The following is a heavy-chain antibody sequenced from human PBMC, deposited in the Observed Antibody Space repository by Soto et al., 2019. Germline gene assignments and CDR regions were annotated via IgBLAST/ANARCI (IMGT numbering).Heavy chain of an antibody. D-gene: IGHD3-10*01. CDR3: ARVPGGLWFGDHDNWFDR. CDR2: ISAYNGNT. Sequence: QVQLVQSGAEVKKPGASVKVSCKASGYTFTSYGISWVRQAPGQGLEWMGWISAYNGNTNYAQKLQGRVTMTTDTSTRTADMELRSLRSDDTAVYYFARVPGGLWFGDHDNWFDRWGQGTLVTVCS. V-gene: IGHV1-18*01. J-gene: IGHJ5*02. CDR1: GYTFTSYG.